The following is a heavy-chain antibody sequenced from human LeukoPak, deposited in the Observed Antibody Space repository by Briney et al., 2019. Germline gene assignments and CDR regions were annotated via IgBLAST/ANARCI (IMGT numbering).Heavy chain of an antibody. J-gene: IGHJ4*02. V-gene: IGHV4-4*07. CDR3: APTYYDFWSGYSYLDY. D-gene: IGHD3-3*01. CDR2: IYTSGST. Sequence: KPSETLSLTCTVSGGSISSYYWSWIRQPAGKGLEWIGRIYTSGSTNYNPSLKSRVTMSVDTSKNQFSLKLSSVTAADTAVYYCAPTYYDFWSGYSYLDYWGQGTLVTVSS. CDR1: GGSISSYY.